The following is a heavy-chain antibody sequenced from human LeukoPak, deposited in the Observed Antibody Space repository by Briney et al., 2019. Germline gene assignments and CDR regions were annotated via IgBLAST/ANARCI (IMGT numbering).Heavy chain of an antibody. CDR3: ARDMGEYSSSSRYYYYYYYMDV. CDR2: ISSSGSTI. Sequence: GGSLRLSCAASGFTFSDYYMSWIRQAPGKGLEWVSYISSSGSTIYYADSVKGRFTISRDNAKNSLYLQMNSLRAEDTAVYYCARDMGEYSSSSRYYYYYYYMDVWGKGTTVTVSS. CDR1: GFTFSDYY. D-gene: IGHD6-6*01. V-gene: IGHV3-11*01. J-gene: IGHJ6*03.